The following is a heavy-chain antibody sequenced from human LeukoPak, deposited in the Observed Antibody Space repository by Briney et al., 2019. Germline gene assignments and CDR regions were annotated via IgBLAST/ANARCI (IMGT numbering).Heavy chain of an antibody. CDR2: IIPILGIA. Sequence: SVKVSCKASGGTFSSYAISWVRQAPGQGLEWMGRIIPILGIANYAQKFQGRVTITADKSTSTAYMELSSLRSEDTAVYYCAREGTPYYYYGMDVWGQGTTVTVSS. J-gene: IGHJ6*02. V-gene: IGHV1-69*04. D-gene: IGHD1-14*01. CDR3: AREGTPYYYYGMDV. CDR1: GGTFSSYA.